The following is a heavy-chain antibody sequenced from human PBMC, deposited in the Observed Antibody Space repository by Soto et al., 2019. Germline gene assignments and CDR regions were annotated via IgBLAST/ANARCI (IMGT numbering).Heavy chain of an antibody. J-gene: IGHJ5*02. D-gene: IGHD6-19*01. V-gene: IGHV3-23*01. CDR2: ISDDGNT. CDR1: GFTFSDYA. CDR3: AKASVAVTGAWCSDP. Sequence: EVQLLESGGGLVQPGGSLRLSCAASGFTFSDYAMNWVRQAPGKGLEWVAVISDDGNTYYTDSVKGRFTISRDNFKNTVDLQMNSLRADDTAVHYCAKASVAVTGAWCSDPWGQGTLVTVSS.